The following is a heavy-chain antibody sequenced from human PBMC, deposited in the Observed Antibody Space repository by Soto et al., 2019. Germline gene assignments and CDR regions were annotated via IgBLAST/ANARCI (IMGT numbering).Heavy chain of an antibody. Sequence: EVQLVESGGVVVQPGGSLRLSCAASGFTFDDYTMHWVRQAPGKGLEWVSLISWDGGSTYYADSVKGRFTISRDNSKNSLYLQMNSLRTEDTALYYCAKGFLRGSSLDYWGQGTLVTVSS. J-gene: IGHJ4*02. CDR1: GFTFDDYT. V-gene: IGHV3-43*01. CDR2: ISWDGGST. CDR3: AKGFLRGSSLDY. D-gene: IGHD1-26*01.